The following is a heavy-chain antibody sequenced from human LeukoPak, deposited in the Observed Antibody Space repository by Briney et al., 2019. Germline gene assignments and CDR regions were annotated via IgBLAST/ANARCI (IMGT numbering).Heavy chain of an antibody. V-gene: IGHV3-11*06. CDR2: ISSSSSYA. CDR1: GFTFSDYY. CDR3: ARAARSAPDWFDP. Sequence: GVALRLSCAASGFTFSDYYMSWIREAPGKGLEWVSYISSSSSYANYADSVKGRFTISTDNAKNSRYLQMNSLRAEDTAVYYCARAARSAPDWFDPWGQGTLVTVSS. D-gene: IGHD2-15*01. J-gene: IGHJ5*02.